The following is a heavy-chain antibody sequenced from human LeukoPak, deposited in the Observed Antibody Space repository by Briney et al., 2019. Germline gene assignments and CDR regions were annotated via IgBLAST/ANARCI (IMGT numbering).Heavy chain of an antibody. D-gene: IGHD5-24*01. J-gene: IGHJ4*02. CDR2: ISYSERT. V-gene: IGHV4-59*01. CDR1: GGSISPYF. Sequence: KTSETLSLTCTVSGGSISPYFWSWIRQPPGKRLEWIGYISYSERTDYNPSLESRVTISVDTSKNQFSLKLSSVTAADTAVYYCVRDRRDGYNYVDIWGLGTLVTVSS. CDR3: VRDRRDGYNYVDI.